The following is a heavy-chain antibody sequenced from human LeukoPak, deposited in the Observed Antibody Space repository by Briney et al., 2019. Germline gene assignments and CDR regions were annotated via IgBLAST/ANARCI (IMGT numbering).Heavy chain of an antibody. D-gene: IGHD4-11*01. J-gene: IGHJ4*02. CDR1: GGSISGYY. CDR3: ARLRGNYFPDY. CDR2: IYYSGST. V-gene: IGHV4-59*01. Sequence: SETLSLTCAVSGGSISGYYWSWIRQPPGKGLEWIGYIYYSGSTNYNPSLKSRVTISVDTSKNRFSLNLNSVTAADTAVYYCARLRGNYFPDYWGQGTLVTVSS.